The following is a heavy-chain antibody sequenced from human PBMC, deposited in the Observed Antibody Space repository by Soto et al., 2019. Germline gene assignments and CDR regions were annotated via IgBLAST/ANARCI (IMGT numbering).Heavy chain of an antibody. J-gene: IGHJ4*02. CDR1: GYMFVTYG. V-gene: IGHV1-18*01. CDR2: ISAYNGNT. D-gene: IGHD3-10*01. CDR3: ARDLDGSGSYYTDY. Sequence: GASVKVSCKASGYMFVTYGINWVRQAPGQGLEWMGWISAYNGNTKYAQNLQGRVTMTTDASTSTAYTGMRSLRSDDTAVYYCARDLDGSGSYYTDYWGPGTLVTVSS.